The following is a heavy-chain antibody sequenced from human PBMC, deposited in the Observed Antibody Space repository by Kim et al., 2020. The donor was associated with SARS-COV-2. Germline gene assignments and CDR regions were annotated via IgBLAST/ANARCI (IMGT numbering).Heavy chain of an antibody. J-gene: IGHJ6*04. CDR3: ARPVGCGGDCYSKYYYYVYGMEV. CDR2: IYYSGST. Sequence: SETLSLTCTVYGGSISSSSYYWGWIRQPPGKGLEWIGSIYYSGSTYYNPSLKSRVTISVDTSKNQFSLKLSSVTAADTAVYYCARPVGCGGDCYSKYYYYVYGMEVWGAGGTGTVSS. CDR1: GGSISSSSYY. D-gene: IGHD2-21*02. V-gene: IGHV4-39*01.